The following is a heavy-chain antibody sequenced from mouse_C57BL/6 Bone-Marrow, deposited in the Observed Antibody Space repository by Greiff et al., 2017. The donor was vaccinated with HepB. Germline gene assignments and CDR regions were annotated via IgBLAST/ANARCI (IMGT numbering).Heavy chain of an antibody. J-gene: IGHJ4*01. D-gene: IGHD2-4*01. CDR3: TTSSIYDYGYYYAMDY. V-gene: IGHV14-1*01. Sequence: VQLQQSGAELVRPGASVKLSCTASGFNIKDYYMHWVKQRPEQGLEWIGRIDPEDGDTEYAPKFQGKATMTADTSSNTAYLQLSSLTSEDTAVYYCTTSSIYDYGYYYAMDYWGQGTSVTVSS. CDR2: IDPEDGDT. CDR1: GFNIKDYY.